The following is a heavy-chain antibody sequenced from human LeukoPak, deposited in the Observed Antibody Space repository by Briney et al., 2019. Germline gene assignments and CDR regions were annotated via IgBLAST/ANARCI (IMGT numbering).Heavy chain of an antibody. CDR3: AKESSGYYSWFDP. Sequence: GWSLRLSCAASGFTFSSYGMHWVRQAPGKGLEWVAVISYDGSNKYYADSVKGRFTISRDNSKNTLYLQMNSLRAEDTAVYYCAKESSGYYSWFDPWGQGTLVTVSS. V-gene: IGHV3-30*18. J-gene: IGHJ5*02. CDR2: ISYDGSNK. CDR1: GFTFSSYG. D-gene: IGHD3-22*01.